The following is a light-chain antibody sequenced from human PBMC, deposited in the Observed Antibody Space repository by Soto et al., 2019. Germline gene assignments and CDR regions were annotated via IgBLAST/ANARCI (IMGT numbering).Light chain of an antibody. CDR3: QQYDNLPYT. J-gene: IGKJ2*01. CDR1: QDISNH. Sequence: DIQMTQSPSSLSTSVGDRVTITCQASQDISNHLNWYQQKPGKAPKLLIYDASNLETGVPSRFSGSGSGTDFTFTISRLQPEDIATYYCQQYDNLPYTFGQGTKLEIK. CDR2: DAS. V-gene: IGKV1-33*01.